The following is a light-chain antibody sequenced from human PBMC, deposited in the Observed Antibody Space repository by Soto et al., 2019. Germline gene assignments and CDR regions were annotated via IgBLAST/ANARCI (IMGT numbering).Light chain of an antibody. CDR2: LGS. J-gene: IGKJ5*01. V-gene: IGKV2-28*01. CDR3: MQAVPATRT. CDR1: QSLLHSNGYND. Sequence: DIVVTQSPLSLPVTPGEPASISCRSSQSLLHSNGYNDLDWYLQKPGQSPQLLIYLGSNRADGVHDRIRGMGSETNVTVEIIRVEAEDVGVYYCMQAVPATRTFSQGTRLDIK.